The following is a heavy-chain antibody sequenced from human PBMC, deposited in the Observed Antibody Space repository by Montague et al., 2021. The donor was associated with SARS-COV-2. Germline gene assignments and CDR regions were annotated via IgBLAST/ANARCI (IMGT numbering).Heavy chain of an antibody. D-gene: IGHD3-16*01. V-gene: IGHV3-30*04. Sequence: SLRLSCAASGFTFSGYAMHWVRQAPGKGLEWAAVISYDGSNKYYADSVKGRFTISRDNSKNTLYLQMNSLRAEDTAVYYCARSGQVRLPGDYDYYYYGMDFWGQGTTVTVSS. J-gene: IGHJ6*02. CDR2: ISYDGSNK. CDR1: GFTFSGYA. CDR3: ARSGQVRLPGDYDYYYYGMDF.